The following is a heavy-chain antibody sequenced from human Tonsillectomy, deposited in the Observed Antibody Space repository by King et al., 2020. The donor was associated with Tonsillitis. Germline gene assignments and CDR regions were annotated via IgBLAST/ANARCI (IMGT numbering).Heavy chain of an antibody. D-gene: IGHD3-16*01. CDR2: IWFDGSKI. CDR3: ARDGGIGLDY. J-gene: IGHJ4*02. Sequence: VQLVESGGGVVQPGGSLRLSCAASGFSLSSWGMHWVRQAPGKGLEWVAVIWFDGSKIYYADSVKGRFTISRDISKSTLYLQMNSLRAEDTAVYYCARDGGIGLDYWGQGTLVTVSS. CDR1: GFSLSSWG. V-gene: IGHV3-33*08.